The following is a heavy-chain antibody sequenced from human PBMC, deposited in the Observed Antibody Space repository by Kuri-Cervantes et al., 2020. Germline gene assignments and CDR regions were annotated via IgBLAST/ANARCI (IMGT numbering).Heavy chain of an antibody. Sequence: SETLSLTCTVSGGSISGYYWSWIRQPAGKGLEWIGRIYTSGSTYYNPSLKSRVTISVDTSKNQFSLKLSSVTAADTAVYYCASLGIAVAGTSVWGQGTLVTVSS. D-gene: IGHD6-19*01. CDR2: IYTSGST. CDR3: ASLGIAVAGTSV. CDR1: GGSISGYY. V-gene: IGHV4-4*07. J-gene: IGHJ4*02.